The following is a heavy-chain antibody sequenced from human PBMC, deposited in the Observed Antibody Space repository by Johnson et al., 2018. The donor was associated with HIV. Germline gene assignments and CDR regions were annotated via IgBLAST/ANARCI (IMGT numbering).Heavy chain of an antibody. D-gene: IGHD3-10*01. Sequence: QVQLVESGGGVVQPGRSLRLSCAASGFTFSASAMHWVRQAPGKGLEWVATIWSDGTNKYYGDSVKGRFTVSRDSSKNTLFLQMTSLRVEDTAVYYCYGYYDAIDIWGQGTMVSVSS. CDR2: IWSDGTNK. V-gene: IGHV3-33*08. CDR1: GFTFSASA. J-gene: IGHJ3*02. CDR3: YGYYDAIDI.